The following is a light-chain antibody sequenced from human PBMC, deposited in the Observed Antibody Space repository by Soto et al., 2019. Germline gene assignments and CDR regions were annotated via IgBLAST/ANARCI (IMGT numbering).Light chain of an antibody. J-gene: IGLJ1*01. Sequence: QSVLTQLPSVSGAPGQRVTISCTGSSSNIGAGYDVHWYQQLPGTAPKLLIYGNSNRPSGVPDRFSGSKSGTSASLAITGLQAEDEADYYCQSYDSSLSGRVFGTGTNSPS. CDR3: QSYDSSLSGRV. CDR2: GNS. CDR1: SSNIGAGYD. V-gene: IGLV1-40*01.